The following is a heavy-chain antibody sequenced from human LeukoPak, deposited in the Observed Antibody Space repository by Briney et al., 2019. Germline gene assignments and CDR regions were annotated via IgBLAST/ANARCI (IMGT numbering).Heavy chain of an antibody. J-gene: IGHJ4*02. V-gene: IGHV1-69*01. Sequence: SVKVSCKASGGTFSSYAISWVRQAPGQGLEWMGGIIPIFGTANYAQKFQGRVTITADESTSTAYMELSSLRSEDTAVYYCAIRVNWKDVRWEYYFDYWGQGTLVTVSS. D-gene: IGHD1-20*01. CDR3: AIRVNWKDVRWEYYFDY. CDR2: IIPIFGTA. CDR1: GGTFSSYA.